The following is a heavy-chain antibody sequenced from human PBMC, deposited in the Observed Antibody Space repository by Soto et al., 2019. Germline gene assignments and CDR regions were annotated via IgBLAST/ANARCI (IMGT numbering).Heavy chain of an antibody. D-gene: IGHD3-10*01. V-gene: IGHV3-74*01. CDR3: ARGAGGYYYMDV. J-gene: IGHJ6*03. CDR1: GFTFSSYW. CDR2: IYSDGSRT. Sequence: EVQLVESGGGLVQPGGSLRLSCAASGFTFSSYWMHWVRQAPGKGLVWVSRIYSDGSRTSYADSVKGRFTISRDNAKNTLYLQMDGLSPEDTAVYYCARGAGGYYYMDVWGKGTTVTVSS.